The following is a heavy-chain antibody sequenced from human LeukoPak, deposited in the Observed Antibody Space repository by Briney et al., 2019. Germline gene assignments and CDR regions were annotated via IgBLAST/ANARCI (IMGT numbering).Heavy chain of an antibody. D-gene: IGHD3-10*01. CDR1: GGSFSGYY. J-gene: IGHJ4*02. CDR2: INHSGST. CDR3: AGAGVSLSDRNTFDY. V-gene: IGHV4-34*01. Sequence: PSETLSLTCAVYGGSFSGYYWSWIRQPPGKGLEWIGEINHSGSTNYNPSLKSRVTISVDTSKNQFSLKLSSVTAADTAVYYCAGAGVSLSDRNTFDYWGQGTLVTVSS.